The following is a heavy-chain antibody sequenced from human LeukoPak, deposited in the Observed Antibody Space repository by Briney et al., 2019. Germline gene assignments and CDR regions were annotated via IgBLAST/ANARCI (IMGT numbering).Heavy chain of an antibody. CDR1: GFTFNNYA. Sequence: GGTLRLSCAASGFTFNNYAMHWVRQAPGKGLEWVAIISYDGSNKYYADSVKGRFTISRDNSKNKLYLQMNSLRAEDTAVYYCAKGSKEVLFTRDHYMDVWGKGTTVTISS. J-gene: IGHJ6*03. CDR3: AKGSKEVLFTRDHYMDV. CDR2: ISYDGSNK. D-gene: IGHD3-3*01. V-gene: IGHV3-30*04.